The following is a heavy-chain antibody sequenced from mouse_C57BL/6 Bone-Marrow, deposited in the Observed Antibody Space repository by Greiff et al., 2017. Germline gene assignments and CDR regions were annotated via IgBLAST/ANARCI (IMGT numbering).Heavy chain of an antibody. V-gene: IGHV1-42*01. J-gene: IGHJ2*01. Sequence: VQLQQSGPELVKPGASVKISCKASGYSFTGYYMNWVKQSPEKSLEWIGEINPSTGGNTYNQKFKAKATLTVDKSSSTAYMQLKSLTSEDSAVYYTRTAYFDYWGQGTTLTVSS. CDR3: RTAYFDY. CDR2: INPSTGGN. CDR1: GYSFTGYY. D-gene: IGHD4-1*01.